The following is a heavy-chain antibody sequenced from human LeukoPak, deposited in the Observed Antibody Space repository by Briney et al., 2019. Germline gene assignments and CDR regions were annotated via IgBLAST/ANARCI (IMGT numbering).Heavy chain of an antibody. D-gene: IGHD1-14*01. CDR1: GGSISSSSYY. CDR3: ARMGPRRRGSYKTPLDY. V-gene: IGHV4-39*01. Sequence: SETLSLTCTVSGGSISSSSYYWGWIRQPPGKGLEWIGSIYYSGSTYYNPSLKSRVTISVDTSKNQFSLKLSSVTAADTAVYYCARMGPRRRGSYKTPLDYWGQGTLVTVSS. CDR2: IYYSGST. J-gene: IGHJ4*02.